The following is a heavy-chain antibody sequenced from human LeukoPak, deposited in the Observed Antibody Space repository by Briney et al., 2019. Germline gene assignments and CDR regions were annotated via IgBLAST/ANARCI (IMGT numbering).Heavy chain of an antibody. D-gene: IGHD6-13*01. J-gene: IGHJ4*02. V-gene: IGHV3-23*01. CDR2: ITGTGAST. Sequence: GGSLRLSCAASGFTFSNYAMSWVRQAPGKGLEWVSTITGTGASTYYADSVKGRFTISRDSSKNTLYLQMDSLRAEDTALYYCAKYMGYSSSWIEYWGQGTLVTVSS. CDR1: GFTFSNYA. CDR3: AKYMGYSSSWIEY.